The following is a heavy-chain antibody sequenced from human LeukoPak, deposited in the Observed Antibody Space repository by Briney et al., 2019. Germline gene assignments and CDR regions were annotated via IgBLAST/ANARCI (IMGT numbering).Heavy chain of an antibody. Sequence: GESLRLSCAASGFTFSNYAMNWVRQAPGKGLEWVSFISSSSSYIYYADSVKGRFTISRDNAKNSLSLQMNSLRAEDTAVYYCARVKAYNRNDALDIWGQGTMVTVSS. CDR2: ISSSSSYI. V-gene: IGHV3-21*01. J-gene: IGHJ3*02. D-gene: IGHD1-1*01. CDR3: ARVKAYNRNDALDI. CDR1: GFTFSNYA.